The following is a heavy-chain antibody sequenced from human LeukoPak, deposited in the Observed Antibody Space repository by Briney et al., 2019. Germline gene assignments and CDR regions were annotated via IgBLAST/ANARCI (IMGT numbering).Heavy chain of an antibody. CDR3: TKEPSTSPYCSGGSWCFEY. Sequence: GGSLRVSCEASGFSGYAVSWVRLAPGKGLEWVPVISGSGGGRKYAYSVRGRFTISRYNSKNTLYLQMNRLRDDDTAVYYCTKEPSTSPYCSGGSWCFEYWGQGTLVTVSS. CDR2: ISGSGGGR. D-gene: IGHD2-15*01. J-gene: IGHJ4*02. CDR1: GFSGYA. V-gene: IGHV3-23*01.